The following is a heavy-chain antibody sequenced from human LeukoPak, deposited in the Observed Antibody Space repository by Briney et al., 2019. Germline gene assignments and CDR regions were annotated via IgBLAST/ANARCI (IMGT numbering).Heavy chain of an antibody. CDR3: ARVVYGDRY. V-gene: IGHV3-7*01. J-gene: IGHJ4*02. D-gene: IGHD4-17*01. CDR1: GFTFSNYW. CDR2: IQEDGSAQ. Sequence: GGSLRLSCAASGFTFSNYWMSWVRQAPGKGLEWVGNIQEDGSAQYYVDSVKGRFTISRDNAKNSLYLQMNSLRVDDTAVYYCARVVYGDRYWGQGTLVTVSS.